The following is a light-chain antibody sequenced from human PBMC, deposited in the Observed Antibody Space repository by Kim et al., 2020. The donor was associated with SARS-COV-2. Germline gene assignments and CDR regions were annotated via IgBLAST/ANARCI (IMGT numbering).Light chain of an antibody. V-gene: IGLV3-19*01. CDR2: AKN. J-gene: IGLJ2*01. Sequence: SSELTQDPAVSVALGQTVRITCQGDSLRSYYASWYQQKPGQAPVLVINAKNNRPSGIPDRFSGSRSRNTASLTITGAQAEDEADYYCNSRDSSGDYMIFGGGTKVTVL. CDR1: SLRSYY. CDR3: NSRDSSGDYMI.